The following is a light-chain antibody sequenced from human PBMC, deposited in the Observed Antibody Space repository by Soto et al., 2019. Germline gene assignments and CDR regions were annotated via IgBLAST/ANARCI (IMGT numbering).Light chain of an antibody. CDR1: QSVSRY. CDR3: QQYGSSPTT. Sequence: ELVMTQSPATLSVSRGEGATLSCGASQSVSRYLAGYQQTPGQAPRXXIYDASSRATGIPDRFSGSGSGTDFTLTISRLEPEDFAVYYCQQYGSSPTTFGQGTKVDIK. V-gene: IGKV3D-20*01. CDR2: DAS. J-gene: IGKJ1*01.